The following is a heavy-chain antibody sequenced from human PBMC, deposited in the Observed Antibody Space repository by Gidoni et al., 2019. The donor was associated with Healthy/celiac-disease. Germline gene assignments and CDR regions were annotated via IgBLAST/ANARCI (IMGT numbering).Heavy chain of an antibody. Sequence: EVQLVESGGGLVQPGGSLTLSCAASGLPFSGPVMHWVRQASGKGLEWVGRIRSKANSYATAYAASVKGRFTISRDDSKNTAYLQMNSLKTEDTAVYYCTREGNEWELLGGYWGQGTLVTVSS. CDR1: GLPFSGPV. D-gene: IGHD1-26*01. V-gene: IGHV3-73*02. J-gene: IGHJ4*02. CDR2: IRSKANSYAT. CDR3: TREGNEWELLGGY.